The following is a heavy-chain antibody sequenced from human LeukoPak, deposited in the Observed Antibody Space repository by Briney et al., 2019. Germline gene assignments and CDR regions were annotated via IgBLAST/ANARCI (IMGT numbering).Heavy chain of an antibody. D-gene: IGHD2-2*01. Sequence: GGSLRLSCAASGNYWMHLVRQAPGKGLVWVSHINSDGSWTSYADSVKGRFTISKDNAKNTVYLQMNNLRAEDTAVYYCVSFYETYWGRGTLVTVSS. V-gene: IGHV3-74*01. J-gene: IGHJ4*02. CDR3: VSFYETY. CDR1: GNYW. CDR2: INSDGSWT.